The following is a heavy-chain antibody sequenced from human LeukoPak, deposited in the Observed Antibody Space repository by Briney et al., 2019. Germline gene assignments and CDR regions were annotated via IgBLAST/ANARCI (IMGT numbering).Heavy chain of an antibody. CDR2: IYTSGST. J-gene: IGHJ6*03. CDR3: ARGLLWFGELRSDYYYYYMDV. CDR1: GGSISSYY. D-gene: IGHD3-10*01. Sequence: SETLSLTCTVSGGSISSYYWSWIRQPAGKGLECIGRIYTSGSTNYNPSLKSRVTMSVDTSKNQFSLKLSSVTAADTAVYYCARGLLWFGELRSDYYYYYMDVWGKGTTVTVSS. V-gene: IGHV4-4*07.